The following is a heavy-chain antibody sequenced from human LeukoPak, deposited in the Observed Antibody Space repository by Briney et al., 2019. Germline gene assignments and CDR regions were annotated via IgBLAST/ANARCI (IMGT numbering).Heavy chain of an antibody. CDR1: GDSISSYY. CDR2: TYYSGNS. V-gene: IGHV4-59*01. CDR3: AKGRDGYLRNMNY. Sequence: SETLSLTCIVSGDSISSYYWNWIRQPPGRGLEWIGCTYYSGNSNINPSLKSRVTISVSTSKNQVSLKLSSVTAADTAVYYCAKGRDGYLRNMNYWGQGTLVTVSS. D-gene: IGHD5-24*01. J-gene: IGHJ4*02.